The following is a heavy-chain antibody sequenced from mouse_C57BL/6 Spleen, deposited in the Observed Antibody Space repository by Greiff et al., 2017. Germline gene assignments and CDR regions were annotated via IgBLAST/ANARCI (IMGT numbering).Heavy chain of an antibody. V-gene: IGHV1-18*01. J-gene: IGHJ4*01. D-gene: IGHD2-3*01. CDR3: ARVADGYYFYYAMDY. CDR1: GYTFTDYN. Sequence: VQLQQSGPELVKPGASVKISCKASGYTFTDYNMDWVKQSHGKSLEWIGDINPNNGGTIYNQKFKGKATLTVDKSSSTAYMELRSLTSEDTAVYYCARVADGYYFYYAMDYWGQGTSVTVSS. CDR2: INPNNGGT.